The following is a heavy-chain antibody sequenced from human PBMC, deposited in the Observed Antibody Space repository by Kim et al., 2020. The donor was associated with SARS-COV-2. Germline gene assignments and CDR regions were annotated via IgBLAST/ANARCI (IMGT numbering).Heavy chain of an antibody. CDR3: ASCRRDYYGSGRHYYGMDV. CDR1: GGSISSGGYY. CDR2: IYYSGST. D-gene: IGHD3-10*01. J-gene: IGHJ6*02. V-gene: IGHV4-31*03. Sequence: SETLSLTCTVSGGSISSGGYYWSWIRQHPGKGLEWIGYIYYSGSTYYNPSLKSRVTISVDTSKNQFSLKLSSVTAADTAVYYCASCRRDYYGSGRHYYGMDVWGQGTTVTVSS.